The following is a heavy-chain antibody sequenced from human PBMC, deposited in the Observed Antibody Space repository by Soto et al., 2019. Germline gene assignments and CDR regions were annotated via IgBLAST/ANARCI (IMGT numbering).Heavy chain of an antibody. J-gene: IGHJ4*02. CDR2: ISGSGGST. CDR1: GFTFSSYA. D-gene: IGHD2-2*02. Sequence: GGSLRLSCAASGFTFSSYAMSWVRQAPGKGLEWVSAISGSGGSTYYADSVKGRFTISRDNSKNTLYLQMNSLRAEDTAVYYCAKGVYCSSTSCYTIREYYFDYWGQGTLVTVSS. V-gene: IGHV3-23*01. CDR3: AKGVYCSSTSCYTIREYYFDY.